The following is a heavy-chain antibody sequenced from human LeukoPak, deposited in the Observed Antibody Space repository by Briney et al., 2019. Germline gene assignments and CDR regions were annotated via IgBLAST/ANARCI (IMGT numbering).Heavy chain of an antibody. D-gene: IGHD3-3*01. J-gene: IGHJ6*03. CDR3: ARDRPSTVFGVADYYYMDV. Sequence: GGSLRLSCAASGFTFGSYAMHGVRQAPGKGLEWVAIISSGGIFKYYADSVKGRFTISRDNSKNTLFLEMKSLRAEDTAVYSCARDRPSTVFGVADYYYMDVWGKGTTVTVSS. CDR2: ISSGGIFK. V-gene: IGHV3-30*04. CDR1: GFTFGSYA.